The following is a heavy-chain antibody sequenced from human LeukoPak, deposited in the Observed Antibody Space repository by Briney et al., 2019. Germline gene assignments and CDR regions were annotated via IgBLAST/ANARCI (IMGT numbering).Heavy chain of an antibody. CDR1: GFTFSSYS. J-gene: IGHJ4*02. D-gene: IGHD2-8*02. CDR3: VCIPVGF. CDR2: ISSDGTTT. Sequence: PGGSLRLSCAASGFTFSSYSMNWVRQAPGKGLVWVSRISSDGTTTNYADSVKGRFTISRDNAKNTLYLQMNSLGAEDAAIYFCVCIPVGFWGQGPLVTVSS. V-gene: IGHV3-74*01.